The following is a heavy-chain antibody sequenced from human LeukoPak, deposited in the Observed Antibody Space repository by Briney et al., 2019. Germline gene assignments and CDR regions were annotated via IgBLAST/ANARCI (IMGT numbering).Heavy chain of an antibody. CDR2: ISYDGSNK. D-gene: IGHD1-14*01. Sequence: GGSLRLSCAASGFTFSSYSMNWVRQAPGKGLEWVAVISYDGSNKYYADSVKGRFTISRDNSKNTLYLQMNSLRAEDTAVYYCAKGRTPFALIDYWGQGTLVTVSS. CDR3: AKGRTPFALIDY. CDR1: GFTFSSYS. J-gene: IGHJ4*02. V-gene: IGHV3-30*18.